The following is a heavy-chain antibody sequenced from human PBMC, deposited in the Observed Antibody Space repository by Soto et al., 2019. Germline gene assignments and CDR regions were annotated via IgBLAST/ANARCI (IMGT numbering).Heavy chain of an antibody. Sequence: SETLSLTCDVSGGSVSSGGYSWSWIRQPPGKGLEWIGFISPTGSPDYNPSLGSRVAISADTSKNQISLKLSSVTAADTAVYYCASGVLTWCPGLLVTVSS. J-gene: IGHJ5*02. V-gene: IGHV4-30-2*01. CDR2: ISPTGSP. CDR3: ASGVLT. D-gene: IGHD2-8*01. CDR1: GGSVSSGGYS.